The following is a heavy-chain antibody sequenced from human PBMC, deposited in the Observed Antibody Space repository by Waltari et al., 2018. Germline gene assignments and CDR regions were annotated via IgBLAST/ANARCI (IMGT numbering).Heavy chain of an antibody. CDR2: IGPDGSDK. J-gene: IGHJ4*02. CDR3: VGWNDPINS. D-gene: IGHD1-1*01. V-gene: IGHV3-7*01. Sequence: EAQLVQSGGGLVQPGGSLTLSCAASGFPISRFWMTWIRQAPGKGLQWVGNIGPDGSDKYYVDSVKGRFTISRDNAENSLLLQMSSLRVEDTALYYCVGWNDPINSWGQGTLVAVSS. CDR1: GFPISRFW.